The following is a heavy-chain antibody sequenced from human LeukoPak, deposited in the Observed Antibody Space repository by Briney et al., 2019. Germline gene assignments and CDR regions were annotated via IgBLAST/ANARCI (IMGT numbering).Heavy chain of an antibody. J-gene: IGHJ4*02. CDR3: ARQKRVESYYFDY. V-gene: IGHV1-69*05. D-gene: IGHD1-26*01. Sequence: ASVKVSCKASGGTFSSYAISWVRQAPGQGLEWMGGIIPIFGTANYAQKFQGRVTITTDESTSTAYMELSSLRSEDTAVYYCARQKRVESYYFDYWGQGTLVTVSS. CDR1: GGTFSSYA. CDR2: IIPIFGTA.